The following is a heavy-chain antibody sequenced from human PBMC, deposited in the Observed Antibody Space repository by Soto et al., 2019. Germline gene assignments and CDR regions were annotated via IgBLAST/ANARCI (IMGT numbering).Heavy chain of an antibody. J-gene: IGHJ4*02. CDR1: GYSFTISW. V-gene: IGHV5-10-1*01. D-gene: IGHD5-12*01. Sequence: PVEPLKISCRGSGYSFTISWIGGLRPMPGKGLEWMGRIDPSDSYTNYSPSFQGHVTISADKSISTAYLQWSSLKASDTAMYYCALGVVYSGYDPFDYWGQGTLVTVSS. CDR2: IDPSDSYT. CDR3: ALGVVYSGYDPFDY.